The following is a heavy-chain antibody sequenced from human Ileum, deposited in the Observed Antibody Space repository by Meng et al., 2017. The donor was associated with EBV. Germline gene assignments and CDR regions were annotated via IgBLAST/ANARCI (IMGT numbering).Heavy chain of an antibody. D-gene: IGHD4-17*01. J-gene: IGHJ4*02. V-gene: IGHV4-4*02. CDR3: ASGRDYAWHS. Sequence: AQLHESAPGLVKPCVTLSLTCAVSGDSISSNNWWRWVRQPPGRGLEWIGEIYHSGSTNYNPSFKSRVTMSVDKSKNQISLNLSSVTAADTAVYYCASGRDYAWHSWGRGTLVTVSS. CDR1: GDSISSNNW. CDR2: IYHSGST.